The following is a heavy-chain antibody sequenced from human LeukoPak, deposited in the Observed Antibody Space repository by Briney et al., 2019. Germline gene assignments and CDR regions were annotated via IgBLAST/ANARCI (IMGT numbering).Heavy chain of an antibody. CDR1: GFTFSDYY. CDR2: ISSSGSTI. D-gene: IGHD5-12*01. CDR3: AKQSGPLATWFDP. V-gene: IGHV3-11*01. Sequence: TGGSLRLSCAASGFTFSDYYMSWIRQAPGKGLEWVSYISSSGSTIYYADSVKGRFTISRDNSKNTLYLQMNSLRAEDTAVYYCAKQSGPLATWFDPWGQGTLVTVSS. J-gene: IGHJ5*02.